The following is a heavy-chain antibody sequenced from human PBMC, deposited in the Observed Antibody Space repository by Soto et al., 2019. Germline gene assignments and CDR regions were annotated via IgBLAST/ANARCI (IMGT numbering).Heavy chain of an antibody. CDR2: ISWNSGSI. V-gene: IGHV3-9*01. J-gene: IGHJ4*02. CDR3: AKAVCGGDCYSVDY. CDR1: GFTFDDYA. Sequence: EVQLVESGGGLVQPGRSLRLSCAASGFTFDDYAMHWVRQAPGKGLEWVSGISWNSGSIGYVDSVKGRFTISRDNAKNSLYLQMNSLRAEDTALYYCAKAVCGGDCYSVDYWGQGTLVTVSS. D-gene: IGHD2-21*01.